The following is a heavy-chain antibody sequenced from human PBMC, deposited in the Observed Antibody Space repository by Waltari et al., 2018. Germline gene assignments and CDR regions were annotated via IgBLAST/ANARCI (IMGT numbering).Heavy chain of an antibody. V-gene: IGHV3-53*02. CDR2: SSSSGST. Sequence: EVQLVETGGGLIQPGGSLRLSCAASGFTVSSNYMSWVRQAPGKGLGWGSVSSSSGSTYYAYSVKGRFTIFRDNAKNTLYLQMNSRRAEDTAVYYCARERGAVMDVWGKGTTVTVS. CDR1: GFTVSSNY. CDR3: ARERGAVMDV. J-gene: IGHJ6*03. D-gene: IGHD1-26*01.